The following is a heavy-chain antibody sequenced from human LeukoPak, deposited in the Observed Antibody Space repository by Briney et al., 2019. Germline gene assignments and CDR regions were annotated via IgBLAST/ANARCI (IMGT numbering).Heavy chain of an antibody. V-gene: IGHV4-30-2*01. J-gene: IGHJ6*02. CDR2: IYHSGST. D-gene: IGHD2-15*01. CDR1: GGSISSGDYY. CDR3: ARTRAATQVYYYYGMDV. Sequence: PSQTLSLTCTVSGGSISSGDYYWSWIRQPPGKGLEWIGEIYHSGSTNYNPSLKSRVTISVDKSKNQFSLKLSSVTAADTAVYYCARTRAATQVYYYYGMDVWGQGTTVTVSS.